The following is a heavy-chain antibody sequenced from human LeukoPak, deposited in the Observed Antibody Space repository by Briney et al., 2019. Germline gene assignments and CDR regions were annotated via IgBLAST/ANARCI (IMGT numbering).Heavy chain of an antibody. J-gene: IGHJ4*02. V-gene: IGHV1-18*01. D-gene: IGHD3-22*01. CDR3: ARDNPHHYYDRSGYLDY. CDR2: ISAYNGNT. CDR1: GYTFSSYG. Sequence: ASVKVSCKASGYTFSSYGISWVRQAPGQGLEWMGWISAYNGNTNSAQKFQGRVSMTTDTSTRIAYMELRSLRSDDTAVYYCARDNPHHYYDRSGYLDYWGQGTLVTVSS.